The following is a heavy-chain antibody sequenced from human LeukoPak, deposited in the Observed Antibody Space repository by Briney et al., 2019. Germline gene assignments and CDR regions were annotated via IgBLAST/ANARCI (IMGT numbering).Heavy chain of an antibody. V-gene: IGHV3-23*01. CDR2: ISGSGGST. D-gene: IGHD6-19*01. Sequence: GGSLRLSCAASGFTFSSYAMSWVRQAPGKGLEWVSAISGSGGSTYYADSVKGRFTISRDNSKNTLYLQMNSLRAEDTAVYYCAREFGSGWTQGYFDYWGQGTLVTVSS. CDR3: AREFGSGWTQGYFDY. J-gene: IGHJ4*02. CDR1: GFTFSSYA.